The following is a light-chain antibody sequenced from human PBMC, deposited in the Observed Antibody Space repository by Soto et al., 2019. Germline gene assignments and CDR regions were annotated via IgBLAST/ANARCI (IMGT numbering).Light chain of an antibody. CDR1: QSVTSTF. V-gene: IGKV3-20*01. CDR3: QQFGTLPGT. CDR2: GTS. J-gene: IGKJ2*01. Sequence: EIVMTQSPDTLSLSPGEAATLSCRASQSVTSTFFAWYQQKPGQAPRLLIYGTSSRATGIPDRFSGSGSGTDLTLTISRLEPEDFAVYHCQQFGTLPGTFGQGTKLEIK.